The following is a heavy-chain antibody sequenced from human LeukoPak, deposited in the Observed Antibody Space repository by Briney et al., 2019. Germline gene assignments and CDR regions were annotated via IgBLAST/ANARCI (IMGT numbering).Heavy chain of an antibody. CDR2: IYHSGST. J-gene: IGHJ4*02. Sequence: SETLSLTCAVYGGSFSGYYWSWIRQPPGKGLEWIGSIYHSGSTYYNPSLKSRVTISVDTSKNQFSLKLSSVTAADTAVYYCARSRSYDSSGLNWGQGTLVTVSS. CDR1: GGSFSGYY. V-gene: IGHV4-34*01. CDR3: ARSRSYDSSGLN. D-gene: IGHD3-22*01.